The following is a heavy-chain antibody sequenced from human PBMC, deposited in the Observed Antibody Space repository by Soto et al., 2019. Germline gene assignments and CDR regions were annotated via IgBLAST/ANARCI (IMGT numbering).Heavy chain of an antibody. D-gene: IGHD2-15*01. CDR3: AREGRCSGGSCYTNWFDP. V-gene: IGHV4-59*01. Sequence: SETLSLTCTVSGGSISSYYRSWIRQPPGKGLEWIGYIYYSGSTNYNPSLKSRVTISVDTSKNQFSLKLSSVTAADTAVYYCAREGRCSGGSCYTNWFDPWGQGTLVTVSS. J-gene: IGHJ5*02. CDR1: GGSISSYY. CDR2: IYYSGST.